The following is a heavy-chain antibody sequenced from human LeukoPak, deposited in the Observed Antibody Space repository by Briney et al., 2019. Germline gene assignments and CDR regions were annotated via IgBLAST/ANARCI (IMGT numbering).Heavy chain of an antibody. V-gene: IGHV3-23*01. D-gene: IGHD5-24*01. CDR3: AKEETYHHYNIVDY. CDR1: GFTFNNYA. Sequence: GGSLRLSCAASGFTFNNYAMSWVRQAPGKGLEWVSAITGSGGSAYYADSVKGRSAISRDNSKNTLYLQMSSLRAEDTAVYYCAKEETYHHYNIVDYWGQGTLVTVSS. CDR2: ITGSGGSA. J-gene: IGHJ4*02.